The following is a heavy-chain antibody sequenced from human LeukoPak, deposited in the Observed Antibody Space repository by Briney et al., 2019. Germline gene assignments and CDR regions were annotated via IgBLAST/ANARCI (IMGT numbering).Heavy chain of an antibody. J-gene: IGHJ4*02. Sequence: SETLSLTCTVSGGSISSSSSYWGWIRQPPGTGLEWIGSIYYSGSTYYNPSLKSRVTISVDTSKNQFSLKLSSVTAADTAVYYCVGTMIVVVSDYWGQGTLVTVSS. D-gene: IGHD3-22*01. CDR2: IYYSGST. V-gene: IGHV4-39*01. CDR1: GGSISSSSSY. CDR3: VGTMIVVVSDY.